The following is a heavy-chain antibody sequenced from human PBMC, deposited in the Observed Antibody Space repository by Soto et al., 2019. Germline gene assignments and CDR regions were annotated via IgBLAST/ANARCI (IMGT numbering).Heavy chain of an antibody. V-gene: IGHV3-74*01. Sequence: EVQLVESGGGLVQPGGSLRLSCAASGFTFSYYWMHWVRQAPGKGLVWVSRIYSDGGSTDYADSVKGRFTISRDNAKNTVYLQMNSLRPEDTGVYYCARGPGYSASSVAVDYWGQGTLVTVSS. D-gene: IGHD6-25*01. J-gene: IGHJ4*02. CDR3: ARGPGYSASSVAVDY. CDR1: GFTFSYYW. CDR2: IYSDGGST.